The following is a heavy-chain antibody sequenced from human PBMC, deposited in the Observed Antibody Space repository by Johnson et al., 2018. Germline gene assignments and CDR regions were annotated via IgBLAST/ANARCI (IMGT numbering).Heavy chain of an antibody. CDR1: GFTFSTYS. Sequence: VQLVESGGGLVQPGGTLRLSCSASGFTFSTYSMNWVRQAPGKGLEWVSYISSSSRIIYYADSVKGRFTIYRDKDKNSLYLQMNSPRAEETAVYYCARDWYYDILTGYFPTRVGMDVWGQGTTVTVSS. CDR3: ARDWYYDILTGYFPTRVGMDV. J-gene: IGHJ6*02. D-gene: IGHD3-9*01. V-gene: IGHV3-48*01. CDR2: ISSSSRII.